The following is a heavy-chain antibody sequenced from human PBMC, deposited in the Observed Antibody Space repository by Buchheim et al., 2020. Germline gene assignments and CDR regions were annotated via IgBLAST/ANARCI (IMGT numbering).Heavy chain of an antibody. CDR1: GFTFSSYS. J-gene: IGHJ5*02. Sequence: EVQLVESGGGLVQPGGSLRLSCAASGFTFSSYSMNWVRQAPGKGLEWVSYISSSSSTIYYADSVKGRFTISRDNAKNSLYLQMNSLRDEDTAVYYCARDLRSNYYYDSSGYPITYNWFDPWGQGT. CDR2: ISSSSSTI. CDR3: ARDLRSNYYYDSSGYPITYNWFDP. D-gene: IGHD3-22*01. V-gene: IGHV3-48*02.